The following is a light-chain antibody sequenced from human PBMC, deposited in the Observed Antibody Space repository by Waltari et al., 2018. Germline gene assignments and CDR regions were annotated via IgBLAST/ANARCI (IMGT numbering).Light chain of an antibody. J-gene: IGLJ3*02. V-gene: IGLV1-47*01. CDR3: ATWDDSLSGPV. CDR1: DSNIGSKF. CDR2: RNN. Sequence: QSVLTQPPSASGTPGQRVTISCSGSDSNIGSKFVFWYQHVPGTGPKLLLYRNNQRPSGVSDRVSGSKSGTSASLAISGLRYEDEAQYYCATWDDSLSGPVFGGGTKLTVL.